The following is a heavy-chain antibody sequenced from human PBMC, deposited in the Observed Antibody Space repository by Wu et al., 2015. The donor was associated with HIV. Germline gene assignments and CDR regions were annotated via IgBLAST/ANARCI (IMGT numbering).Heavy chain of an antibody. J-gene: IGHJ6*03. Sequence: QDQLVQSGAEVKKPGASVKVSCKVSGYSLTKLSIHWVRQTPGKGLEWMGGFDPEDDKTIYAQKFQGRVTMTEDTSTDTAYMELSSLSSEDTAVYYCATIRWEFPLSSSRYYYYMDVVGQDGTTVTVSS. CDR2: FDPEDDKT. CDR1: GYSLTKLS. CDR3: ATIRWEFPLSSSRYYYYMDV. D-gene: IGHD6-6*01. V-gene: IGHV1-24*01.